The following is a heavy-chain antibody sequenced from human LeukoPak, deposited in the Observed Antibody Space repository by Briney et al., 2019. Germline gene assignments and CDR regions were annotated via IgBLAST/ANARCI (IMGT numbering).Heavy chain of an antibody. J-gene: IGHJ4*02. CDR3: ARGGGYCSGGSCSDFDY. CDR1: GFTFTSYE. D-gene: IGHD2-15*01. V-gene: IGHV3-48*03. Sequence: GGTLRLSYAPSGFTFTSYEMNCVRHDPGKGLESVSYISSSGRNIYYADSVKGRFTISRDNAKNSLYLQMNSLRAEDTAVYYCARGGGYCSGGSCSDFDYWGQGTLVTVSS. CDR2: ISSSGRNI.